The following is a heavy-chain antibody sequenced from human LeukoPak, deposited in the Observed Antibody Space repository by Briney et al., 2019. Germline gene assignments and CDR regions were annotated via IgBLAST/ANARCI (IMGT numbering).Heavy chain of an antibody. V-gene: IGHV1-2*02. J-gene: IGHJ4*02. CDR1: GYTFTGYY. CDR2: INPNSGGT. Sequence: ASVKVSCKASGYTFTGYYMHWVRQAPGQGLEWMGWINPNSGGTNYAQKFQGRVTMTRDTSISTAYMELSRLRSDDTAVYYCARFPTVTTLGDYWGQGTLVSVSS. D-gene: IGHD4-17*01. CDR3: ARFPTVTTLGDY.